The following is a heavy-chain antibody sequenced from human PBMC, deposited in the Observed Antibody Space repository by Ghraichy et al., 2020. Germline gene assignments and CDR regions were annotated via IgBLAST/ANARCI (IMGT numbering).Heavy chain of an antibody. CDR2: ISGSGGST. V-gene: IGHV3-23*01. CDR1: GVTFSNYA. CDR3: AKDPSAITGTTFTLLYDY. J-gene: IGHJ4*02. Sequence: GGSLRLSCAASGVTFSNYALSWVRQAPGKGLEWVSAISGSGGSTYYADSVKGRFTISRDNSNNTLYLQMNSLRAEDTAVYYCAKDPSAITGTTFTLLYDYWGQGTLGTVSS. D-gene: IGHD1-7*01.